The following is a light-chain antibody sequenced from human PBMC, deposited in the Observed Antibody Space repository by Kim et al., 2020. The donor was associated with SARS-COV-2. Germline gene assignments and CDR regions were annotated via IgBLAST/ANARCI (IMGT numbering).Light chain of an antibody. Sequence: GTPGPRVTISCTGSSANVGSDYVYWYQQLPGTAPKLLIYRNNQRASGVPDRFSGSKSGTSASLAISGLRSEDEADYYCASWDDSLVFGGGTQLTVL. J-gene: IGLJ2*01. CDR1: SANVGSDY. V-gene: IGLV1-47*01. CDR3: ASWDDSLV. CDR2: RNN.